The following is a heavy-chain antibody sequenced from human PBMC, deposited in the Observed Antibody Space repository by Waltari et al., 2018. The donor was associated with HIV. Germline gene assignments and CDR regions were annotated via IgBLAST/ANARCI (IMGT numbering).Heavy chain of an antibody. V-gene: IGHV3-74*01. CDR1: GFTFSSYW. D-gene: IGHD1-1*01. Sequence: EVQLVESGGGLVQPGGSLRLSCAASGFTFSSYWMHWVRQAPGKGLVGVSRINGDGSSSSYADSVKGGFTISRDNAKNTLYLQMNSLRGEDTAVYYCARDYLQGGMDVWGQGTTVTVSS. CDR3: ARDYLQGGMDV. CDR2: INGDGSSS. J-gene: IGHJ6*02.